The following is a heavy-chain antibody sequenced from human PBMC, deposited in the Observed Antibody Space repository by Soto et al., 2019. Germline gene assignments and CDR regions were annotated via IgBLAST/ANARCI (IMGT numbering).Heavy chain of an antibody. J-gene: IGHJ4*02. V-gene: IGHV4-38-2*01. CDR2: IYHSGTT. D-gene: IGHD3-22*01. CDR3: ATDLSYFDSSGFHLEAPVAY. CDR1: GYSISRGYN. Sequence: SEPLSLPCAVSGYSISRGYNWGWIRQPPGKGLEWIGNIYHSGTTYYNPSLKSRVTISIDTSKNQFSLNLRSVTAADTAVYYSATDLSYFDSSGFHLEAPVAYWRQGTFVP.